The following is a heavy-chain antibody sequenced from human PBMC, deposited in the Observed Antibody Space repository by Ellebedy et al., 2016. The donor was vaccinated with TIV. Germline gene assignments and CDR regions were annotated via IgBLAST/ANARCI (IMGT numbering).Heavy chain of an antibody. J-gene: IGHJ4*02. Sequence: GESLKISCAASGFTFSSYWMHWVRQGPGKGLVWVSRINTDGSSTSYVDSVKGRFTISRDNAKNTVYLQMSSLRDEDTAVYYCVRDSATVSYWGQGTLVTVSS. D-gene: IGHD5-18*01. CDR1: GFTFSSYW. CDR2: INTDGSST. V-gene: IGHV3-74*01. CDR3: VRDSATVSY.